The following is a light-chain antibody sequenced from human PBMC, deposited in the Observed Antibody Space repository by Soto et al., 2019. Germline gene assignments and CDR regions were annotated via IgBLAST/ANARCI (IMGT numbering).Light chain of an antibody. CDR2: GAS. CDR3: QKYGSSPLT. V-gene: IGKV3-20*01. Sequence: EIVLTQSPGTLSLSPGERATLSCRASQSVSSSYLAWYQQKPGQAPRLLIYGASSRATGIPDRFSGSRSGTVFTLTISRLEPEDFAVYYFQKYGSSPLTFGGGTKMEIK. CDR1: QSVSSSY. J-gene: IGKJ4*02.